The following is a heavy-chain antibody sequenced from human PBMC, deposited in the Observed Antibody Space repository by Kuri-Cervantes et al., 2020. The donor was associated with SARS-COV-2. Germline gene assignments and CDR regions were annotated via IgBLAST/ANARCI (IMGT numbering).Heavy chain of an antibody. J-gene: IGHJ6*02. CDR2: ISGGSSTM. Sequence: GESLKISCAASGFNFSTTDMHWVRQAPGKGLEWVAYISGGSSTMHYADSVKGRFTISRDNAKNSLYLQMNSLRHEDTAVYYCATMGATTSNYYYGLDVWGHGTTVTVSS. CDR1: GFNFSTTD. V-gene: IGHV3-48*02. D-gene: IGHD1-26*01. CDR3: ATMGATTSNYYYGLDV.